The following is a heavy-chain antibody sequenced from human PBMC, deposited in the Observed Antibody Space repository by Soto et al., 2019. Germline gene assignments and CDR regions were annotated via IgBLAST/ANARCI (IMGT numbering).Heavy chain of an antibody. CDR2: ISSSGSTI. D-gene: IGHD4-17*01. J-gene: IGHJ4*02. Sequence: QVQLVESGGVLVKPGGSLRLSCAASGFTFSDYYMIWIRQAPGKGLEWVSYISSSGSTIYYADSVKGRFTISRDNAKNSLYLQMNSRRAEDTAVYYCAGTTGTTTRLEKTDYWGQGTLVTVSS. CDR1: GFTFSDYY. CDR3: AGTTGTTTRLEKTDY. V-gene: IGHV3-11*01.